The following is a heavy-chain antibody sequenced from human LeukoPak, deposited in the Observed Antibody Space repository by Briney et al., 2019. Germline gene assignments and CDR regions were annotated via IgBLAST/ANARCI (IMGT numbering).Heavy chain of an antibody. CDR2: IYYSRST. D-gene: IGHD5-24*01. V-gene: IGHV4-30-4*01. J-gene: IGHJ4*02. CDR3: ARDGYNSGYFDY. CDR1: GASISSGGYY. Sequence: SETLSLTCTVSGASISSGGYYWNWLRQPPGKGLEWIGYIYYSRSTSYSPSLKSRLTISVDTSENQFSLKLSSVTAADTAVYYCARDGYNSGYFDYWGQGTLVTVSS.